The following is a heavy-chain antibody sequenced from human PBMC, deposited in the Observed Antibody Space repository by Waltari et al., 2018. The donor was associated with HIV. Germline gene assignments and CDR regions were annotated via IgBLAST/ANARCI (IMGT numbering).Heavy chain of an antibody. Sequence: EVQLLESGGGLVQPGGSLRLSCAVSGFTFSSSAMSWVRQAPGKGLEWVSTIGGRGVATYYADSVKGRFTISRDNSKNTLFLQMNSLRAEDTAAYYCVESGGGYFDYWGQGTLVTVSS. V-gene: IGHV3-23*01. CDR2: IGGRGVAT. J-gene: IGHJ4*02. CDR1: GFTFSSSA. D-gene: IGHD3-22*01. CDR3: VESGGGYFDY.